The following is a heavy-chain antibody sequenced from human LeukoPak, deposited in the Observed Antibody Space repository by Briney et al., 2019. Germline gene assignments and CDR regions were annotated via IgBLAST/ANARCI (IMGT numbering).Heavy chain of an antibody. V-gene: IGHV3-20*04. CDR2: INWNGGST. CDR3: ARGVGVRLGSSWELGY. Sequence: GGSLRLSCAASGFTFSDYYMSWVRQAPGKGLEWVSGINWNGGSTGYADSVKGRFTISRDNAKNSLYLQMNSLRAEDTALYYCARGVGVRLGSSWELGYWGQGTLVTVSS. J-gene: IGHJ4*02. CDR1: GFTFSDYY. D-gene: IGHD6-13*01.